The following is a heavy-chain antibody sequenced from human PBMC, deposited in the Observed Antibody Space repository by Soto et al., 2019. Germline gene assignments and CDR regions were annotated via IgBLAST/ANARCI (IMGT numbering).Heavy chain of an antibody. V-gene: IGHV3-74*01. CDR1: GFTFSSYW. J-gene: IGHJ4*02. CDR3: ARPEGVVKVVVATGLNGFDY. CDR2: INSDGSST. D-gene: IGHD2-15*01. Sequence: GGSLRLSCAASGFTFSSYWMHWVRQAPGKGLVWVSRINSDGSSTSYADSVKGRFTIPRDNAKNTLYLQMNSLRAEDTAVYYCARPEGVVKVVVATGLNGFDYWGQGPLVPVSS.